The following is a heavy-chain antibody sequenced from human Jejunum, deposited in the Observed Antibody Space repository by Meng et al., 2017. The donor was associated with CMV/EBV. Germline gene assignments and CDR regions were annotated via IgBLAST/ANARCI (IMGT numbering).Heavy chain of an antibody. D-gene: IGHD3-16*01. CDR3: AREGGLKRFDS. J-gene: IGHJ4*02. CDR1: GFTFSDFY. V-gene: IGHV3-11*06. Sequence: VQLVESGGGLVKPGGSLRLSCAASGFTFSDFYMSWIRQDPGKGLEWISYISARSTSTHYADSVKGRFTISRDNAKNSVYLQMNMLRAEDTAVYYCAREGGLKRFDSWGQGTLVTVSS. CDR2: ISARSTST.